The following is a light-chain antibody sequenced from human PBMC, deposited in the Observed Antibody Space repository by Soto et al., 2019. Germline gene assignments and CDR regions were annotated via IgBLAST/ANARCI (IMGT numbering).Light chain of an antibody. CDR1: SSNIGRNT. CDR3: AARDDSLNGVV. J-gene: IGLJ2*01. V-gene: IGLV1-44*01. CDR2: GND. Sequence: QSVLTQPPSASGAPGQRVTISCSGSSSNIGRNTVNWYQQLPGTAPKLLICGNDQRPSGVPDRFSASKSGTSASLAISGLQSEDEADYYCAARDDSLNGVVFGGGTKLTVL.